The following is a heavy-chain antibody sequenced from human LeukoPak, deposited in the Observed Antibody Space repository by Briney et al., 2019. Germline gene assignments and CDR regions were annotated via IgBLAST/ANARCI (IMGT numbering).Heavy chain of an antibody. CDR2: ISASGGST. CDR1: GFTFSSYA. CDR3: ATYTSSRYCDY. D-gene: IGHD6-13*01. Sequence: GGSLRLSCATSGFTFSSYAMTWVRLAPGKGLEWVSTISASGGSTWYADSVKGRFTISRDNSENTLYLQMNSLRAEDTAVYYCATYTSSRYCDYWGQGTLVSVSS. V-gene: IGHV3-23*01. J-gene: IGHJ4*02.